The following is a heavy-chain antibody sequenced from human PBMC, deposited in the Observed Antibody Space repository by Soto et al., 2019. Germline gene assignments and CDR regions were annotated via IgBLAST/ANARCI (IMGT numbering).Heavy chain of an antibody. J-gene: IGHJ6*02. D-gene: IGHD6-13*01. CDR1: GFTFSSYA. Sequence: EVQLLESGGGLVQPGGSLRLSCAASGFTFSSYAMSWVRQAPGKGLEWVSGIIGSGGSTFNADSVKGRFTISRDNSKNTLFLQMNSLRAEDTAVYYCAKKGGAEQLWTYGMDVLGQGTTVTVSS. V-gene: IGHV3-23*01. CDR2: IIGSGGST. CDR3: AKKGGAEQLWTYGMDV.